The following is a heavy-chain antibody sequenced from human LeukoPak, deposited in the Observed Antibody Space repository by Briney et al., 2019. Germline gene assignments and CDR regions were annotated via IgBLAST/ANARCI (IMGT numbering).Heavy chain of an antibody. CDR1: GFTFSDYY. D-gene: IGHD2-15*01. CDR2: IRYDGSNK. Sequence: PGGSLRLSCAASGFTFSDYYMSWIRQAPGKGLEWVAFIRYDGSNKYHADSVKGRFTSSRDNSKNILYLQMFSLRAEDAAVYYCAKVGENVLRIYPHSYYFDSWGQGTLVAVSS. J-gene: IGHJ4*02. V-gene: IGHV3-30*02. CDR3: AKVGENVLRIYPHSYYFDS.